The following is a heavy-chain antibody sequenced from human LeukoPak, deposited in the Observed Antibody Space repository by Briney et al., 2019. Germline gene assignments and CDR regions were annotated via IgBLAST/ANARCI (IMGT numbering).Heavy chain of an antibody. D-gene: IGHD2-2*01. CDR1: GFTFSSYG. J-gene: IGHJ6*02. Sequence: PGESLKISCAASGFTFSSYGMHWVRQAPGKGLKWVAVIWYDGSNKYYSDSVKGRFTISRDNSKNTLYLQMNSLRAEDTAVYYCARVLVSAATSRYYYYGMDVWGQGTTVTVSS. V-gene: IGHV3-33*01. CDR2: IWYDGSNK. CDR3: ARVLVSAATSRYYYYGMDV.